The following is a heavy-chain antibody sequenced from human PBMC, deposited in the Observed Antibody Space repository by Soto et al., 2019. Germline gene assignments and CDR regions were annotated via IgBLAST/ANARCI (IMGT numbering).Heavy chain of an antibody. D-gene: IGHD3-22*01. J-gene: IGHJ6*02. V-gene: IGHV3-23*01. CDR3: AKYYYDSSGYYPYYYYGMDV. Sequence: GGSLRLSCAASGFTFSSYAMSWVRQAPGKGLEWVSAISGSGGSTYYADSVKGRFTISRDNSKNTLYLKMNSLRAEDTAVYYCAKYYYDSSGYYPYYYYGMDVWGQGTTVTVSS. CDR1: GFTFSSYA. CDR2: ISGSGGST.